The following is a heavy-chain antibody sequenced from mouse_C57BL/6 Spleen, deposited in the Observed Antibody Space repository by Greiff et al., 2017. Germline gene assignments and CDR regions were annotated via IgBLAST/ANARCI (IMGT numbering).Heavy chain of an antibody. CDR2: ISSGSSTI. D-gene: IGHD1-1*01. CDR1: GFTFSDYG. J-gene: IGHJ1*03. Sequence: EVQRVESGGGLVKPGGSLKLSCAASGFTFSDYGMHWVRQAPEKGLEWVAYISSGSSTIYYADTVKGRFTISRDNAKNTLFLQMTSLRSEDTAMYYCARITTVVAPDWYFDVWGTGTTVTVSS. V-gene: IGHV5-17*01. CDR3: ARITTVVAPDWYFDV.